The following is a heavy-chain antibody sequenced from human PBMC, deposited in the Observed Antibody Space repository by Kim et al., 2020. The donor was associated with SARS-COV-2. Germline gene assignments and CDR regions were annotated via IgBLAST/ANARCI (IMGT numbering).Heavy chain of an antibody. V-gene: IGHV3-33*01. CDR2: IWYDGSNK. CDR3: ARVAFGGVIEIAMSDY. Sequence: GGSLRLSCAASGFTFSSYGMHWVRQAPGKGLEWVAVIWYDGSNKYYADSVKGRFTISRDNSKNTLYLQMNSLRAEDTAVYYCARVAFGGVIEIAMSDYWGQGTLVTVSS. D-gene: IGHD3-16*02. CDR1: GFTFSSYG. J-gene: IGHJ4*02.